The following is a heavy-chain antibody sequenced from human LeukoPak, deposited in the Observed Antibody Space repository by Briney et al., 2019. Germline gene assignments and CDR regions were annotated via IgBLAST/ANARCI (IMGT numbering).Heavy chain of an antibody. J-gene: IGHJ4*02. V-gene: IGHV3-15*01. CDR1: GFTFSNAW. CDR3: AKDYDFWSGYSSTPFDY. CDR2: IKSKTDGGTT. D-gene: IGHD3-3*01. Sequence: GGSLRLSCAASGFTFSNAWMSWVRQAPGKGLEWVGRIKSKTDGGTTDYAAPVKGRFTISRDDSKNTLYLQMNSLRAEDTAVYYCAKDYDFWSGYSSTPFDYWGQGTLVTVSS.